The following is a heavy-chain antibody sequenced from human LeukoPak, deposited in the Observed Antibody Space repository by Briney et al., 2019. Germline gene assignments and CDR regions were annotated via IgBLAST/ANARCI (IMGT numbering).Heavy chain of an antibody. D-gene: IGHD4/OR15-4a*01. CDR2: ISSSSSYI. Sequence: GGSLRLSCAASGFTFSSYSMNWVRQAPGKGLEWVSSISSSSSYIYYADSVKGRFTISRDNAKNSLYLQMNSLKTEDTAVYYCTTDGVYGGDYWGQGTLVTVSS. V-gene: IGHV3-21*03. CDR3: TTDGVYGGDY. J-gene: IGHJ4*02. CDR1: GFTFSSYS.